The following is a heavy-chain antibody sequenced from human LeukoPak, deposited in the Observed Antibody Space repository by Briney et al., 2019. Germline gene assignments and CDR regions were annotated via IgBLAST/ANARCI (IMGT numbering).Heavy chain of an antibody. CDR2: IYENGGTT. J-gene: IGHJ3*02. Sequence: GGSLRLSCVGSGFTFRSHAMSWVRQAPEKGLEFVSGIYENGGTTYYADSVKGRFSISRDNSKNTLYLQMNTLRAEDTAVYYCAKDPVNWGQDSGTFDIWGQGTMVTVSS. V-gene: IGHV3-23*01. CDR3: AKDPVNWGQDSGTFDI. CDR1: GFTFRSHA. D-gene: IGHD3-16*01.